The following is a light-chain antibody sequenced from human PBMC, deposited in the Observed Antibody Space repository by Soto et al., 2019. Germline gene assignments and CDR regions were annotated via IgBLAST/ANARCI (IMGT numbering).Light chain of an antibody. Sequence: DIVMTQSPDSLAVSLGERATINCKSSQSVLYSSNNKNYLAWYQQKPGQPPKLLIYWASTLESGIPDRFSGSGSGTDFTLTISSLQAEDVAVYYCQQYYSSPRGSFGQGTKVEIK. CDR1: QSVLYSSNNKNY. CDR3: QQYYSSPRGS. CDR2: WAS. J-gene: IGKJ1*01. V-gene: IGKV4-1*01.